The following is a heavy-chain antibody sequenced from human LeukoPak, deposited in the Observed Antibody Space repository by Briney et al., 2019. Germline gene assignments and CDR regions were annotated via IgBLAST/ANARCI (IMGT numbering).Heavy chain of an antibody. J-gene: IGHJ4*02. V-gene: IGHV3-53*01. CDR1: GFTFSSYA. CDR3: ARDGLDSDY. Sequence: PGGSLRLSCAASGFTFSSYAMSWVRQAPGKGLKWVSDIYSDGTTYYADSVKGRFTISRDNSKNTLYLQMNSLRAEDTAVYYCARDGLDSDYWGQGTLVTVSS. D-gene: IGHD3/OR15-3a*01. CDR2: IYSDGTT.